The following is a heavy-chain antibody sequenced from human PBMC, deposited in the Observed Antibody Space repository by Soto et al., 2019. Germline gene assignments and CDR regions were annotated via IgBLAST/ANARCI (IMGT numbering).Heavy chain of an antibody. V-gene: IGHV4-59*08. CDR2: IYYSGST. Sequence: PSETLSLTCTVSGGSISSYYWSWIRQPPGKGLEWIGYIYYSGSTNYNPSLKSRVTISVDTSKNQFSLKLSSVAAADTAVYYCAALGPEGYFDWLPYYYYMDVWGKGTTVTVSS. CDR1: GGSISSYY. D-gene: IGHD3-9*01. J-gene: IGHJ6*03. CDR3: AALGPEGYFDWLPYYYYMDV.